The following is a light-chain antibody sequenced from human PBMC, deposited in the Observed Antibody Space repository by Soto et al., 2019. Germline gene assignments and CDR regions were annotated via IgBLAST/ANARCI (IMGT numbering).Light chain of an antibody. CDR3: QQYDSSPKT. CDR1: QSVSSSY. J-gene: IGKJ1*01. Sequence: EIVMTQSPATLSVSPGERATLSFRSSQSVSSSYLAWYQQKPGQAPRLLIYGASSRATGIPDRFSGTGSGTDFTLTISRLEPEDFAVYYCQQYDSSPKTFGQGTKVDI. V-gene: IGKV3-20*01. CDR2: GAS.